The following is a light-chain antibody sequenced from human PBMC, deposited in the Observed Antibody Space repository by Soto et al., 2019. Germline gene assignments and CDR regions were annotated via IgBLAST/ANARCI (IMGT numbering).Light chain of an antibody. V-gene: IGLV1-44*01. CDR1: SSNIGGNT. CDR3: AAWDDSLNGVV. J-gene: IGLJ2*01. Sequence: QSAPTQPPSASGTPGQRVTISCSGSSSNIGGNTVDWYQQLPGTAPKLLIYSNNQRPSGVPDRFSGSKSGTSASLAISGLQSEDEADYYCAAWDDSLNGVVFGGGTKLTVL. CDR2: SNN.